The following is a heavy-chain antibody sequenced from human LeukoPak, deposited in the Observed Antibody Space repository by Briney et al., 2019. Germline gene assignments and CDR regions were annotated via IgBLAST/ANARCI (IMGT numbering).Heavy chain of an antibody. CDR2: IRYDGSNK. D-gene: IGHD3-10*01. V-gene: IGHV3-30*02. CDR3: AKSPSFGELYHYYFDY. Sequence: SGGSLRLSCAASGFTFSSYGMHWVRQAPGKGLEWVAFIRYDGSNKYYADSVKGRFTISRDNSKNTLYLQMNSLRAEDTALYYCAKSPSFGELYHYYFDYWGQGTLVTVSS. J-gene: IGHJ4*02. CDR1: GFTFSSYG.